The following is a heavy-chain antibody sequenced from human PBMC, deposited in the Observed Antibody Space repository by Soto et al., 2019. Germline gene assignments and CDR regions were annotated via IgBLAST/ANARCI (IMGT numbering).Heavy chain of an antibody. D-gene: IGHD1-1*01. CDR3: ARVERGTATTVVDAFDI. CDR1: GGSVSRGHYY. CDR2: MNHRCGT. V-gene: IGHV4-34*01. J-gene: IGHJ3*02. Sequence: SVTRSFTCAVYGGSVSRGHYYWSWIRQHPEKELELSGEMNHRCGTHFNPSLKSRVTISVDTSKNHFSLKMSSVTAADTALYYCARVERGTATTVVDAFDIWGRGTMVTVSS.